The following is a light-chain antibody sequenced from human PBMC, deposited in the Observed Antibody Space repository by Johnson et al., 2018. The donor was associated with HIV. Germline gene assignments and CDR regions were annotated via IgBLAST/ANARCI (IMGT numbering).Light chain of an antibody. Sequence: QSVLTQPPSVSSAPGQKVTISCSGSSSNIGNNYVSWYQQLPGTAPKLLIYDNNKRPSGIPDRFSGSKSGTSATLGITGLQTGDEADYYGGTWYSGLIAGIIGTGTKFTVL. CDR1: SSNIGNNY. V-gene: IGLV1-51*01. CDR3: GTWYSGLIAGI. CDR2: DNN. J-gene: IGLJ1*01.